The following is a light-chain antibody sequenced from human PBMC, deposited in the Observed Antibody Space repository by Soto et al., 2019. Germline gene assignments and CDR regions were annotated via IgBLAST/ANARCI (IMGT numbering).Light chain of an antibody. CDR2: EVN. J-gene: IGLJ2*01. CDR1: SNDVGAYNF. V-gene: IGLV2-8*01. CDR3: SSYGGSNNLV. Sequence: QSVLTQPPSASGSPGQSVTISCTGTSNDVGAYNFISWYQQHPGKAPKLMIYEVNKRPSGVPDRFSGSKSGNTASLTVSGLQAEDGADYYRSSYGGSNNLVFGGGTKVTVL.